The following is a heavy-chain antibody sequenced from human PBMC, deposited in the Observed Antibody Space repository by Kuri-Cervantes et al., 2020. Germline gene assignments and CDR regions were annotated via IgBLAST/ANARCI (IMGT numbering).Heavy chain of an antibody. V-gene: IGHV3-21*01. CDR3: AKSGGREGNWFDP. CDR2: ISSRSSYI. J-gene: IGHJ5*02. D-gene: IGHD3-16*01. Sequence: GESLKISCAASGFTFSSYVMSWVRQAPGKGLEWVSSISSRSSYIYHADSMKGRFTISRDNAKNSLYLQMNSLRAEDTAVYYCAKSGGREGNWFDPWGQGTLVTVSS. CDR1: GFTFSSYV.